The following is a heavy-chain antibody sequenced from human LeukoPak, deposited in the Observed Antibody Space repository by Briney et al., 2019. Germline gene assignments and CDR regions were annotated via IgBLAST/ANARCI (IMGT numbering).Heavy chain of an antibody. J-gene: IGHJ3*02. V-gene: IGHV5-51*01. CDR1: GYTFTSYW. D-gene: IGHD3-16*01. Sequence: GESLKISFKGSGYTFTSYWIAWVRQMPGKGLGWMGIIFPGDSDTRYSPSFQGQVTMSADKSISTAYLQWSSLKASDTALYYCARLEGGNAFDIWGQGTMVTVSS. CDR2: IFPGDSDT. CDR3: ARLEGGNAFDI.